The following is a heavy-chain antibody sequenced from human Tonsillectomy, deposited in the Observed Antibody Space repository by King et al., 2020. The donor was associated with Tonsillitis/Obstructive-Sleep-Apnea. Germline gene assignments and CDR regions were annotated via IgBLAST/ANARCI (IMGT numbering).Heavy chain of an antibody. CDR3: ARDEVYGSGSCGT. Sequence: VQLVESGGDLVQPGGSLRLSFTASGSTFRNHWMHWVRQVPGKGREGGSRIKSEGMDSSYADSVKGRFTISRDNAKNTLYLQMNSLRDEDTTVYYCARDEVYGSGSCGTWGQGTLVTVSS. D-gene: IGHD3-10*01. V-gene: IGHV3-74*01. CDR2: IKSEGMDS. J-gene: IGHJ5*02. CDR1: GSTFRNHW.